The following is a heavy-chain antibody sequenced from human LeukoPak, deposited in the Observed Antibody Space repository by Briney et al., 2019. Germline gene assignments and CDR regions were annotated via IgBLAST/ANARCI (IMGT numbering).Heavy chain of an antibody. CDR1: GGTFSSYA. J-gene: IGHJ1*01. V-gene: IGHV1-69*01. Sequence: ASVKVSCKASGGTFSSYAISWVRQAPGQGLEWMGGIIPIFGTANYAQKFQGRVTITADESTSTAYMELSSLRSEDTAVYYCARASHIVVVPAAIYGYFQHWGQGTLVTVSS. D-gene: IGHD2-2*02. CDR2: IIPIFGTA. CDR3: ARASHIVVVPAAIYGYFQH.